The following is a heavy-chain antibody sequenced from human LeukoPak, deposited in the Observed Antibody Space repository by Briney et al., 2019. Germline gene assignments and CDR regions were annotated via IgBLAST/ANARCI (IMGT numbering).Heavy chain of an antibody. CDR1: GGTFSSYA. CDR3: ARDGKMATINYYYYMDV. J-gene: IGHJ6*03. CDR2: IIPIFGTA. D-gene: IGHD5-24*01. Sequence: VASVKVSCKASGGTFSSYAISWVRQAPGQGLEWMGGIIPIFGTANYAQKFQGRVTITADKSTSTAYMELSSLRSEDTAVYYCARDGKMATINYYYYMDVWGKGTTVTVSS. V-gene: IGHV1-69*06.